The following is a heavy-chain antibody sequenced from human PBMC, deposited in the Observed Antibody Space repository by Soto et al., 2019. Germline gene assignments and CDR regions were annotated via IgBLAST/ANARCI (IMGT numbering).Heavy chain of an antibody. CDR1: GFTFSSYS. CDR3: ARAGGEDCCRGDCYSQRYYGLDV. CDR2: ISSSSSYI. J-gene: IGHJ6*02. Sequence: GGSLRLSCAASGFTFSSYSMNWVRQAPGKGLEWVSSISSSSSYIYYADSVKGRFSISRDNAKNSLYLQMNSLRAEDTAVYYSARAGGEDCCRGDCYSQRYYGLDVWGQGTTVNVSS. V-gene: IGHV3-21*01. D-gene: IGHD2-21*02.